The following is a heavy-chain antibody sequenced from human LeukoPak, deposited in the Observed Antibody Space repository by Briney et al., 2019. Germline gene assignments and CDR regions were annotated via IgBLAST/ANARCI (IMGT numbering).Heavy chain of an antibody. CDR3: TRGLGVGATRDY. D-gene: IGHD1-26*01. CDR2: IDHSGST. J-gene: IGHJ4*02. V-gene: IGHV4-34*01. CDR1: GGSFSGYY. Sequence: SETLSLTCAVYGGSFSGYYWSWIRQPPGKGLEWIGEIDHSGSTNYNPSLKSRVTISVDTPKNQFSLKVSSVTAADTAVYYCTRGLGVGATRDYWGQGTLVTVSS.